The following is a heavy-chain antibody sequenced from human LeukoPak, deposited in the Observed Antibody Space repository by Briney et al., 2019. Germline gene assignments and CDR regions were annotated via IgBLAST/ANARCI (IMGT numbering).Heavy chain of an antibody. CDR3: AKEGIDSGSNWFDP. CDR2: ISYDGSNK. CDR1: GFTFSSYG. J-gene: IGHJ5*02. V-gene: IGHV3-30*18. Sequence: GRSLRLSCAASGFTFSSYGMHWVRQAPGKGLEWVAVISYDGSNKYYADSVKGRFTISRDNSKNTLYLQMNSLGAEDTAVYYCAKEGIDSGSNWFDPWGQGTLVTVSS. D-gene: IGHD6-6*01.